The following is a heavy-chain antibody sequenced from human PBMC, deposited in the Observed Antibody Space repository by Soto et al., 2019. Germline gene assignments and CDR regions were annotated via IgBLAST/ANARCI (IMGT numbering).Heavy chain of an antibody. CDR1: GFTFSSYA. CDR3: ARDGAAGFFGVVHYGMDV. Sequence: GGSLRLSCAASGFTFSSYAMHGGRQAPGKGLEWVAVISYDGSNKYYADSVKGRFTISRDNSKNTLYVKMNRLRAEDTSVYYCARDGAAGFFGVVHYGMDVWGQGTTVTVSS. J-gene: IGHJ6*02. V-gene: IGHV3-30-3*01. CDR2: ISYDGSNK. D-gene: IGHD3-3*01.